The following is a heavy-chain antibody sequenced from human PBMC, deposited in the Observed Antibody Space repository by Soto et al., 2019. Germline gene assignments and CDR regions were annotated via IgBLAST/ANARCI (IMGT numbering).Heavy chain of an antibody. D-gene: IGHD6-13*01. CDR3: ARDRMAADASEVAFDF. V-gene: IGHV4-59*01. CDR1: GVSISSYY. J-gene: IGHJ3*01. Sequence: SETLSLTCTVSGVSISSYYWSWIRQPPGKGLEWIAYISDSGRILYNPSLKSRVTLSLDASKNQFSLRLSSVTAADTAVYYCARDRMAADASEVAFDFWGQGTMVT. CDR2: ISDSGRI.